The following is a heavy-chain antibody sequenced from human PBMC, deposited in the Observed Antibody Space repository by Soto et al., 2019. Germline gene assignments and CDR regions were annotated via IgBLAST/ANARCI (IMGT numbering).Heavy chain of an antibody. CDR1: GGSISSGGYY. D-gene: IGHD3-10*01. CDR2: IYYSGST. V-gene: IGHV4-31*03. Sequence: SETLSLTCTVSGGSISSGGYYWSWIRQHPGKGLEWIGYIYYSGSTYYNPSLKSRVTISVDTSKNQFSLKLSSVTAADTAVYYCARDRGPMELPTDYWGQGTLVTVSS. J-gene: IGHJ4*02. CDR3: ARDRGPMELPTDY.